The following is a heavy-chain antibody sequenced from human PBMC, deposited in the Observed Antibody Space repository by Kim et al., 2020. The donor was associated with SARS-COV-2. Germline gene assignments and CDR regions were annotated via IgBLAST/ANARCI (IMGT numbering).Heavy chain of an antibody. V-gene: IGHV3-7*03. Sequence: GGSLRLSCAASGFTFSNYWMTWVRQAPGKGLEWVANIKYDGEERYYVDSAKGRFSITRSNTQHSLYLQMQSQRVEDTAVYYCASDNSCRSPYLFGYFDLWRQGPLLTVSS. D-gene: IGHD3-3*01. CDR2: IKYDGEER. CDR3: ASDNSCRSPYLFGYFDL. CDR1: GFTFSNYW. J-gene: IGHJ4*02.